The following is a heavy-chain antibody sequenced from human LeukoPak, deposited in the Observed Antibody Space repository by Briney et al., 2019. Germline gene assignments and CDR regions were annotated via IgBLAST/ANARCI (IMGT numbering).Heavy chain of an antibody. CDR2: ISGSGGSR. D-gene: IGHD1-1*01. CDR3: VKEESEMSTTHGWFDP. CDR1: GVILSSYA. J-gene: IGHJ5*02. V-gene: IGHV3-23*01. Sequence: TGGSLRLSCAASGVILSSYAMSWVRQAPGRGPEWVSVISGSGGSRYYADSVKGRFTISRHNSKNTLYLQMNCLRAEDTAVYYCVKEESEMSTTHGWFDPWGQGTLVTVSS.